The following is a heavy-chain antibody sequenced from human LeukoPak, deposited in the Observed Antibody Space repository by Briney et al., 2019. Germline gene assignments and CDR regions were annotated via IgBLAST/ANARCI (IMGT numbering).Heavy chain of an antibody. CDR2: IYYSGSS. V-gene: IGHV4-39*01. CDR1: GGSISSSSYY. Sequence: SETLSLTCTVSGGSISSSSYYWGLIRQPPGKGLEWIGSIYYSGSSYYNPSLKSRVTISVDTSKNQFSLKLSSVPAADTAVYYCARLSWFGELLSFYLDYWGQGALVTVSS. CDR3: ARLSWFGELLSFYLDY. J-gene: IGHJ4*02. D-gene: IGHD3-10*01.